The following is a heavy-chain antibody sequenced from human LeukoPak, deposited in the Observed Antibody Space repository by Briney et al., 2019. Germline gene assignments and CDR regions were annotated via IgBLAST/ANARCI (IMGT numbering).Heavy chain of an antibody. Sequence: ASVKVSCKASGYTFTYYYMHWVRRAPGQGLEWMGIINPSGGSTSYAQKFQGRVTMTRDTSTSTVYMEVSSLRSEDTAVYYCARKAGGSYRLDYWGQGTLVTVSS. CDR3: ARKAGGSYRLDY. D-gene: IGHD1-26*01. V-gene: IGHV1-46*01. CDR2: INPSGGST. J-gene: IGHJ4*02. CDR1: GYTFTYYY.